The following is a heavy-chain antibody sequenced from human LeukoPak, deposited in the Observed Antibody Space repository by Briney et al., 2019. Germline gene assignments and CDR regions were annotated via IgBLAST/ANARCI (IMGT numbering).Heavy chain of an antibody. V-gene: IGHV1-8*01. CDR2: MNPNSGNT. D-gene: IGHD3/OR15-3a*01. J-gene: IGHJ5*02. CDR1: GYSFNSHH. CDR3: ARGVGLA. Sequence: ASVKVSCKTSGYSFNSHHVHWVRQATGQGLEWMGWMNPNSGNTGYAQKFQGRVTITRNTSISTAYMELSSLRSEDTAVYYCARGVGLAWGQGTLVTVSS.